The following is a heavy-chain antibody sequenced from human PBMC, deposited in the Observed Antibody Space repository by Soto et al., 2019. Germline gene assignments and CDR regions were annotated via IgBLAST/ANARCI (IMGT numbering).Heavy chain of an antibody. D-gene: IGHD3-22*01. Sequence: SLRLSCAASGFTFSSYGMHWVRQAPGKGLEWVAVISYDGSNKYYADSVKGRFTISRDNSKNTLYLQMNSLRAEDTAVYYCAKEVVVMWNWFDPWGQGTLVTVSS. J-gene: IGHJ5*02. V-gene: IGHV3-30*18. CDR2: ISYDGSNK. CDR3: AKEVVVMWNWFDP. CDR1: GFTFSSYG.